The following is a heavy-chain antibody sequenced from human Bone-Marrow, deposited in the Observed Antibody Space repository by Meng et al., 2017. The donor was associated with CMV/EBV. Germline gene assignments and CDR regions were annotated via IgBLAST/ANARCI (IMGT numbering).Heavy chain of an antibody. CDR1: GGSISSSNW. CDR3: ASEGGAGEVDGMDV. D-gene: IGHD7-27*01. V-gene: IGHV4-4*02. J-gene: IGHJ6*02. Sequence: SETLSLTCAVSGGSISSSNWWSWVRQPPGKGLEWIGEIYHSGSTNYNPSLKSRVTISVDKSKTQFSLKLSSVTAADTAVYYCASEGGAGEVDGMDVWGQGTTVTVSS. CDR2: IYHSGST.